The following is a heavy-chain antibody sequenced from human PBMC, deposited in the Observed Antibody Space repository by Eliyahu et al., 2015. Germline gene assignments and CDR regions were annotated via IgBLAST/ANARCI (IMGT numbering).Heavy chain of an antibody. V-gene: IGHV3-30-3*01. D-gene: IGHD6-13*01. J-gene: IGHJ4*02. CDR2: ISYDGSNK. CDR1: GFTFSSYA. Sequence: QVQLVESGGGVVQPGRSLRLSCAASGFTFSSYAMHWVRQAPGKGLEWVAVISYDGSNKYYADSVKGRFTISRDNSKNTLYLQMNSLRAEDTAVYYCARDRYSGIAAAGFFDYWGQGTLVTVSS. CDR3: ARDRYSGIAAAGFFDY.